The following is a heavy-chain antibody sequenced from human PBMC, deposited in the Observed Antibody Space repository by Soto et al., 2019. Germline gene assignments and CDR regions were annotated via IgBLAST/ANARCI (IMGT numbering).Heavy chain of an antibody. CDR3: ARIPGMVTPFLYYYYGMDV. V-gene: IGHV4-39*01. Sequence: PSETLSLTCTVSGGSISSISYYWFWIRQPPWKGLDWIGSIYYSGSTYYNPSLKSRVTISVDTSKNQFSLKLSSVTAADTAVYYCARIPGMVTPFLYYYYGMDVWGQGTTVTVSS. J-gene: IGHJ6*02. CDR1: GGSISSISYY. D-gene: IGHD3-10*01. CDR2: IYYSGST.